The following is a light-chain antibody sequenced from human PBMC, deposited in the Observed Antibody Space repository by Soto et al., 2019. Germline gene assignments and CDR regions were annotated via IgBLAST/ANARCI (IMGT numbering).Light chain of an antibody. J-gene: IGLJ1*01. CDR3: CSYAGSITFYV. CDR1: NSDGGSYNL. CDR2: KGS. Sequence: QAVLAQPASVAGSPGQWITISCTGTNSDGGSYNLVSWYQQHPGKAPKRVIYKGSVRLSGVSNRFSGSKPGNTSSLTISGLQAEAEADYCCCSYAGSITFYVDGTGTKVTVL. V-gene: IGLV2-23*01.